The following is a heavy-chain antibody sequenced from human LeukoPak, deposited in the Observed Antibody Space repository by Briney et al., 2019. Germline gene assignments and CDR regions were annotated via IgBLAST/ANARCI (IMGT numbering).Heavy chain of an antibody. CDR1: GFTFSSYS. Sequence: GGSLRLSCAASGFTFSSYSMNWVRQAPGKGLEWVSSISSSSSYIYHADSVKGRFTISRDNAKNSLYLQMNSLRAEDTAVYYCARSLYCSSTSCTEEDYYGMDVWGQGTTVTVSS. CDR2: ISSSSSYI. V-gene: IGHV3-21*01. CDR3: ARSLYCSSTSCTEEDYYGMDV. D-gene: IGHD2-2*01. J-gene: IGHJ6*02.